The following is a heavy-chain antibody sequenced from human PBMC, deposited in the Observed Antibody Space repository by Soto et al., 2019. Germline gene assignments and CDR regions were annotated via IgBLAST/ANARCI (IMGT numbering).Heavy chain of an antibody. CDR3: ARDVESGSSDYYYYYYGMDV. D-gene: IGHD1-26*01. V-gene: IGHV3-30-3*01. J-gene: IGHJ6*02. CDR1: GFTFSSYA. Sequence: GGSLRLSCAASGFTFSSYAMHWVRQAPGKGLEWVAVISYDGSNKYYADSVKGRFTISRDNSKNTLYLQMNSLRAEDTAVYYCARDVESGSSDYYYYYYGMDVCGQGTTVTVSS. CDR2: ISYDGSNK.